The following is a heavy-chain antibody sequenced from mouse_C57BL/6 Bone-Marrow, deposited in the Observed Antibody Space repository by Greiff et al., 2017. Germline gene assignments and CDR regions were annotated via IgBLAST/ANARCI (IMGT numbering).Heavy chain of an antibody. CDR2: IWSGGST. D-gene: IGHD3-3*01. J-gene: IGHJ3*01. CDR1: GFSLTSYG. CDR3: ARGDLFAY. Sequence: QVQLQQSGPGLVQPSQSLSITCTVSGFSLTSYGVDWVRQSPGKGLEWLGVIWSGGSTDYNAAFISRLSISKDNSKSQVFFKMNRLQADDTAIYYCARGDLFAYWGQGTLVTVSA. V-gene: IGHV2-2*01.